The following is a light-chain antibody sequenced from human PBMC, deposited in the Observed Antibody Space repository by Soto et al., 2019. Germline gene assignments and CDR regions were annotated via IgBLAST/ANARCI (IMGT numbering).Light chain of an antibody. CDR2: GNN. CDR1: SSNIGAGFD. Sequence: QSVLTQSPSVSGAPGQRVSISCTGTSSNIGAGFDVHWYQQLPATAPKLLIYGNNNRPSAVPDRFSGSKSGTSASLAITGLQADDEVDYCGQVYDPHLGGGSVLRPGTKLTVL. V-gene: IGLV1-40*01. J-gene: IGLJ1*01. CDR3: QVYDPHLGGGSV.